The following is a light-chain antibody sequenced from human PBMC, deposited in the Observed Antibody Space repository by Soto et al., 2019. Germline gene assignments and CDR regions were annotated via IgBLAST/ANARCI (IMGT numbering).Light chain of an antibody. J-gene: IGKJ1*01. CDR1: QRCSSN. CDR2: GAS. Sequence: EIVMTQSPATLSVSPGERATLSCRASQRCSSNLAWYQQEPGQAPRLLIYGASTRATGIPARFSGSGSGTDFTLTISRLEPEDFAVYYCQQYGSSGTFGQGTKVDI. V-gene: IGKV3-15*01. CDR3: QQYGSSGT.